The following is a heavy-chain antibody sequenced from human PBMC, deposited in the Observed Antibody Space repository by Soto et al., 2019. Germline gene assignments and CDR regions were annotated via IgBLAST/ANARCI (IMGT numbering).Heavy chain of an antibody. J-gene: IGHJ6*03. CDR1: GYTFTSYD. V-gene: IGHV1-8*01. Sequence: ASVKVSCKASGYTFTSYDINWVRQATGQGLEWMGWMNPNSGNTGYAQKFQGRVTMTRNTSISTAYMELSSLRSEDTAVYYCARVLHYYGSGSRPYYYYYYYMDVWGKGTTVTVSS. CDR2: MNPNSGNT. CDR3: ARVLHYYGSGSRPYYYYYYYMDV. D-gene: IGHD3-10*01.